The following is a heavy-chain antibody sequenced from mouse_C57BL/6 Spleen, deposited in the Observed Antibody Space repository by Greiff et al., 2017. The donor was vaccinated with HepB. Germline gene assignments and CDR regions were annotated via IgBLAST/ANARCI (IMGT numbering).Heavy chain of an antibody. J-gene: IGHJ1*03. D-gene: IGHD1-1*01. CDR2: INPSSGYT. Sequence: QVQLQQSGAELARPGASVKMSCKASGYTFTSYTMHWVKQRPGQGLEWIGYINPSSGYTKYNQKFKDKATLTADKSSSTAYMQLSSLTSEDSAVYYCASGITTEHFDVWGTGTTVTVAS. CDR1: GYTFTSYT. CDR3: ASGITTEHFDV. V-gene: IGHV1-4*01.